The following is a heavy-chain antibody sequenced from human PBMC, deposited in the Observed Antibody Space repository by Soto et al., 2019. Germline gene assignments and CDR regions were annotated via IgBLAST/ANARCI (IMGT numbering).Heavy chain of an antibody. CDR3: AKDRRAGGNYGFYSDF. CDR1: EFTLSSYG. Sequence: LRLSCEASEFTLSSYGMTWVRQAPGKGLEWVSFSSATGAGTYYADSVKGRFTISRDNSKNTLYLQMTSLRTDDTAVYYCAKDRRAGGNYGFYSDFWGQGALVTVSS. V-gene: IGHV3-23*01. D-gene: IGHD1-7*01. CDR2: SSATGAGT. J-gene: IGHJ4*02.